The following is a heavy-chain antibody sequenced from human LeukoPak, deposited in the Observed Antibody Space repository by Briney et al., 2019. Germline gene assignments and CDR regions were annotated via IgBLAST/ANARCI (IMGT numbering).Heavy chain of an antibody. CDR3: AKDLPSYDFWSGSMY. V-gene: IGHV3-30*02. D-gene: IGHD3-3*01. J-gene: IGHJ4*02. CDR2: IRYDGSNK. CDR1: GFTFSSYG. Sequence: GGSLRLSCAASGFTFSSYGMHWVRQAPGKGLEWVAFIRYDGSNKYYADSVKGRLTISRDNSKNTLYLQMNSLRAEDTAVYYCAKDLPSYDFWSGSMYWGQGTLVTVSS.